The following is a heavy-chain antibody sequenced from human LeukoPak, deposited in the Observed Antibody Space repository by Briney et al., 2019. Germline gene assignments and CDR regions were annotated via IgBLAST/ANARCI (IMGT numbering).Heavy chain of an antibody. D-gene: IGHD3-22*01. Sequence: ASVKVSCKASGDTFTSYYMHWVRQAPGQGLEWMGIINPSGGSTSYAQKFQGRVTMTRDMSTSTVYMELSSLRSEDTAVYYCARDHRYDSSGYYAFDIWGQGTMVTVSS. CDR3: ARDHRYDSSGYYAFDI. CDR1: GDTFTSYY. V-gene: IGHV1-46*01. J-gene: IGHJ3*02. CDR2: INPSGGST.